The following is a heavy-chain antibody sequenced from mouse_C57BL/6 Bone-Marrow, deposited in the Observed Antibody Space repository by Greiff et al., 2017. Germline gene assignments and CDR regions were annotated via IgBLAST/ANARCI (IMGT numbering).Heavy chain of an antibody. J-gene: IGHJ1*03. CDR3: ARYGYDSWYLDD. CDR2: IYPRSGNT. D-gene: IGHD2-2*01. CDR1: GYTFTSYG. Sequence: QVQLQQSGAELARPGASVKLSCKASGYTFTSYGISWVKQRTGQGLEWIGEIYPRSGNTYYNEKFKGKATLTADKSSSTAYMELRSLTSEDSAVYFCARYGYDSWYLDDWGTGTTVTVSS. V-gene: IGHV1-81*01.